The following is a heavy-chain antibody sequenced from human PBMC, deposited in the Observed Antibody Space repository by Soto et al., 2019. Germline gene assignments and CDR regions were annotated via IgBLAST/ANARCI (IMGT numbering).Heavy chain of an antibody. V-gene: IGHV3-7*01. CDR1: GFTFSTYW. CDR2: INQDGSEK. CDR3: SRSLNS. J-gene: IGHJ4*02. Sequence: EVQLMESGGGLVQPGGSLRLSCAASGFTFSTYWMDWVRQTPGKGLEWVANINQDGSEKNYVDSVKGRFTISRDNAKNSLYLQMSCLTAEDSALYYCSRSLNSWGQGTLVTVSS.